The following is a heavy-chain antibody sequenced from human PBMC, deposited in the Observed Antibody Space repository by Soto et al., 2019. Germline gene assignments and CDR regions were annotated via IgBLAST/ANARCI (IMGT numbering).Heavy chain of an antibody. D-gene: IGHD2-15*01. CDR2: IKPDGNEK. J-gene: IGHJ6*04. CDR3: TKERGRALDV. Sequence: EVQLVESGGGLVQPGGSLRLSCAASGFTLSNYWMSWVRQAPGKGLEWVANIKPDGNEKYHVDFVKGRFTISRDNVENSLYLQMGSLRAEDTAVYYCTKERGRALDVWGKGTTVTVSS. V-gene: IGHV3-7*04. CDR1: GFTLSNYW.